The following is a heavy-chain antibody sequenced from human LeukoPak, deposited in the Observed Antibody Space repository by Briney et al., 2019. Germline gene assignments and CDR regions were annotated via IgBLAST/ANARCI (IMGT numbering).Heavy chain of an antibody. CDR3: ASVKELPGDENY. D-gene: IGHD7-27*01. J-gene: IGHJ4*02. Sequence: SETLSLTCTVSGGSISSGDYYWSWIRQPPGKGLEWIGYIYYSGSTYYNPSLKSRVTISVDTSKNQFSLKLSSVTAADTAVYYCASVKELPGDENYWGQGTLVTVSS. CDR2: IYYSGST. V-gene: IGHV4-30-4*08. CDR1: GGSISSGDYY.